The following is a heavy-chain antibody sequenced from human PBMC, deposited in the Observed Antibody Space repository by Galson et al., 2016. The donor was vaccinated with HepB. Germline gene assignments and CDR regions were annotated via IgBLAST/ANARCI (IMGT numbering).Heavy chain of an antibody. V-gene: IGHV6-1*01. Sequence: CAISGDSVSSNTATWNWIRQSPSRGLEWLGRTYYRSKWYEDYAPSVKGRININPDTSNNGIPLQLNSVTHEETAVYYCARGDGYYYDSSGYYVVWGQGTLVTVSS. CDR3: ARGDGYYYDSSGYYVV. J-gene: IGHJ4*02. D-gene: IGHD3-22*01. CDR2: TYYRSKWYE. CDR1: GDSVSSNTAT.